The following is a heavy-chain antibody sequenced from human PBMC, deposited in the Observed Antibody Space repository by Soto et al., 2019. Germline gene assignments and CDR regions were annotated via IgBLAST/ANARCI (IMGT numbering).Heavy chain of an antibody. CDR1: GGTFSSYA. J-gene: IGHJ4*02. CDR3: ARGFTIFGPLGY. CDR2: IIPIFGTA. Sequence: SVKVSCKASGGTFSSYAISWVRQAPGQGLEWMGGIIPIFGTANYAQKFQGRVTITADKSTSTAYMELSSLRPEDTAVYYCARGFTIFGPLGYWGQGTLVTVYS. V-gene: IGHV1-69*06. D-gene: IGHD3-3*01.